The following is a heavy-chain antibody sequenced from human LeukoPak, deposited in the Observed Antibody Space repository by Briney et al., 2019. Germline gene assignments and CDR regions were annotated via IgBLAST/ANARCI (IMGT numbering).Heavy chain of an antibody. D-gene: IGHD5-18*01. CDR3: ARGFGYSYGFYPDLNWFDP. CDR2: IYHSGST. Sequence: PSETLSLTCTVSGYSISSAYYWGWIRQPPGKGLEWIGSIYHSGSTYYNPSLKSRVTISVDTSKNQFSLKLSSVTAADTAVYYCARGFGYSYGFYPDLNWFDPWGQGTLVTVSS. J-gene: IGHJ5*02. V-gene: IGHV4-38-2*02. CDR1: GYSISSAYY.